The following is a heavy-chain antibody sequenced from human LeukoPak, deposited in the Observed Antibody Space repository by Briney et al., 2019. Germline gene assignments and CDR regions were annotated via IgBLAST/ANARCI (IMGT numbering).Heavy chain of an antibody. V-gene: IGHV1-69*05. CDR1: GGTFSSYA. CDR3: AREGGATEFAY. CDR2: IIPIFGTA. Sequence: GASVNVSCKASGGTFSSYAISWVRQAPGQGLEWMGRIIPIFGTANYAQKFQVRVTITTDESTSTAYLELSRLRSEDTAVYYCAREGGATEFAYWGQGTLVTVSS. D-gene: IGHD1-26*01. J-gene: IGHJ4*02.